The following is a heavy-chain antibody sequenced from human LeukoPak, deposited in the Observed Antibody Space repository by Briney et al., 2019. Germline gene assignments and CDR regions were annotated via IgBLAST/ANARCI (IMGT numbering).Heavy chain of an antibody. CDR3: ARNGGYVFPDY. D-gene: IGHD5-12*01. CDR2: IYPGDTDT. CDR1: GYRFSSYW. Sequence: GESLKISCKGSGYRFSSYWIGWVRQMPGKGLEWMGVIYPGDTDTRYSPSFQGQVTISADKSISTAYLQWSSLKASDTAMYYCARNGGYVFPDYWGQGTLVTVSS. J-gene: IGHJ4*02. V-gene: IGHV5-51*01.